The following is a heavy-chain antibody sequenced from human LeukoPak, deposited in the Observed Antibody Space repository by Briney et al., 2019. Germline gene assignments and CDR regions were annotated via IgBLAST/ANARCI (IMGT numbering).Heavy chain of an antibody. CDR1: GGSFSGYY. V-gene: IGHV4-34*01. Sequence: ETLSLTCAVYGGSFSGYYWSWIRQPPGKGLEWIGEINHSGSTNHNPSLKSRVTISVDTSKNQFSLKLSSVTAADTAVYYCARGGWDYYGSGSYYSEYWGQGTLVTVSS. CDR2: INHSGST. J-gene: IGHJ4*02. D-gene: IGHD3-10*01. CDR3: ARGGWDYYGSGSYYSEY.